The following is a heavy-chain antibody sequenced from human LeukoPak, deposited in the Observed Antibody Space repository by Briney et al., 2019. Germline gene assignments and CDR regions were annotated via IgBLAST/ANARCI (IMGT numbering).Heavy chain of an antibody. D-gene: IGHD6-19*01. CDR2: IYYSGST. Sequence: KPSETLSLTCTVSGGSISSYYWSWIRQPPGKGLEWIGSIYYSGSTYYNPSLKSRVTISVDTSKNQFSLKLSSVTAADTAVYYCARDRLAVAGTSVRGYWGQGTLVTVSS. CDR1: GGSISSYY. CDR3: ARDRLAVAGTSVRGY. V-gene: IGHV4-59*12. J-gene: IGHJ4*02.